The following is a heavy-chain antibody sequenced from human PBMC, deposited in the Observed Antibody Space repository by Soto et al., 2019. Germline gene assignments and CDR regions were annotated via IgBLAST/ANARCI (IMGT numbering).Heavy chain of an antibody. J-gene: IGHJ6*02. D-gene: IGHD5-12*01. Sequence: GGSLRLSCAASGFTLSSYGMHWVRQAPGKGLEWVAVIWYDGSNKYYADSVKGRSTISRDNSKNTLYLQMNSLRAEDTAVYYCARWKGRGYSGYDRKYYYYYYGMDVWGQGTTVTVSS. V-gene: IGHV3-33*01. CDR2: IWYDGSNK. CDR3: ARWKGRGYSGYDRKYYYYYYGMDV. CDR1: GFTLSSYG.